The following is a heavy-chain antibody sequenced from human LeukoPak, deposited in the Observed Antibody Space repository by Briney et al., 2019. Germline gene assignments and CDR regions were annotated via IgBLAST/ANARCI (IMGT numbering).Heavy chain of an antibody. J-gene: IGHJ4*02. Sequence: SETLSLTCAVYGGSFSGYYWRWIRQPPGKGLEWIGEINHSGSTNYNPSLKSRVAISVDTSKNQFSLKLSSVTAADTAVYYCARHPSWPDYGGTFDFWGQGTLVIVSS. CDR2: INHSGST. CDR1: GGSFSGYY. CDR3: ARHPSWPDYGGTFDF. D-gene: IGHD4-17*01. V-gene: IGHV4-34*01.